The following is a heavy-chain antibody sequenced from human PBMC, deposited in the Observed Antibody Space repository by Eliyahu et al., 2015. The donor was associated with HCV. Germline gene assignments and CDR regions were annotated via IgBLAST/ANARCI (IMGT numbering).Heavy chain of an antibody. Sequence: QVQLVQSGAEVKKPGASVKVSCKASGXTFXGYYMHWVRQAPGQGLEWMGWINPNSGGTNYAQKFQGWVTMTRDTSISTAYMELSRLRSDDTAVYYCARGGYSSSWTGQSTENDYWGQGTLVTVSS. CDR1: GXTFXGYY. D-gene: IGHD6-13*01. J-gene: IGHJ4*02. CDR2: INPNSGGT. V-gene: IGHV1-2*04. CDR3: ARGGYSSSWTGQSTENDY.